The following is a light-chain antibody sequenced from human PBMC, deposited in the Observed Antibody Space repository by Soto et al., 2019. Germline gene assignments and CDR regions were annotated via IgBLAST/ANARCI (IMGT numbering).Light chain of an antibody. CDR2: DAS. CDR1: QRVSRN. Sequence: IVRTQSPATLSVSPGERATLACSSSQRVSRNLAWYQQKPGQAPRLLIYDASTRATGIPDRFSGSGSETEFTLTISSLQSEDYAIYYCQQYNNWPPGTFGQGTKVDIK. J-gene: IGKJ1*01. CDR3: QQYNNWPPGT. V-gene: IGKV3-15*01.